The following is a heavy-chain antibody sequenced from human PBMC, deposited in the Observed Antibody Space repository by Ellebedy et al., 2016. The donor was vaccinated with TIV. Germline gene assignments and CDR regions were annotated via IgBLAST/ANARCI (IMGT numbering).Heavy chain of an antibody. V-gene: IGHV2-5*02. CDR1: GFSLTTSGVG. Sequence: SGPTLVXPTQPLTLTCTFSGFSLTTSGVGVGWIRQPPGKTLEWLAIIYWDDDKRYTPSLKTRLTITKDTSKNQVLLTITNMDPVDTATYYCALRRLEAAVNWGQGTLVTVSS. D-gene: IGHD6-25*01. CDR2: IYWDDDK. J-gene: IGHJ4*02. CDR3: ALRRLEAAVN.